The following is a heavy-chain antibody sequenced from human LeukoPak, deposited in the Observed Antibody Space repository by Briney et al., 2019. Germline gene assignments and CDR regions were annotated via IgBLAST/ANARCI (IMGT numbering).Heavy chain of an antibody. CDR3: ARSSPLVVPAAKPGFDP. CDR1: GYTLTSYG. Sequence: ASLKVSCKASGYTLTSYGMSWVRQAPGQGLEWMGWISAYNGNTNYAQKLQGRVTMTTDTSTSTAYMELRSLRSDDTAVYYCARSSPLVVPAAKPGFDPWGQGTLVTVSS. CDR2: ISAYNGNT. V-gene: IGHV1-18*01. J-gene: IGHJ5*02. D-gene: IGHD2-2*02.